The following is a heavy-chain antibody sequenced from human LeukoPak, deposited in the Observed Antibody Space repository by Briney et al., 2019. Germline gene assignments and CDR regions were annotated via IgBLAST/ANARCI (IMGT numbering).Heavy chain of an antibody. Sequence: ASVKVSCKASGYTFTGYYMHWVRQAPGQGREWMGWINPNSGGTNYAQKFQGRVTMTRDTSISTAYMELSRLRSDDTAVYYCARVARGYSSSWSFDYWGQGTLVTVSS. D-gene: IGHD6-13*01. CDR3: ARVARGYSSSWSFDY. J-gene: IGHJ4*02. CDR2: INPNSGGT. V-gene: IGHV1-2*02. CDR1: GYTFTGYY.